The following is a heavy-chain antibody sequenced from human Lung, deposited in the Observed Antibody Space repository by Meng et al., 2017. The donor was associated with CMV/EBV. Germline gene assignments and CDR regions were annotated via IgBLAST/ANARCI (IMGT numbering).Heavy chain of an antibody. J-gene: IGHJ4*02. CDR3: ARDHNLGFAY. V-gene: IGHV3-23*01. D-gene: IGHD1-1*01. Sequence: GEXXKISCAASGFTFSSYAMSWVRQAPGKGLEWVSAISGSGGSTYYADSVKGRFTISRDNSKNTLYLQMNSLRAEDTAVYYCARDHNLGFAYWGQGTRV. CDR2: ISGSGGST. CDR1: GFTFSSYA.